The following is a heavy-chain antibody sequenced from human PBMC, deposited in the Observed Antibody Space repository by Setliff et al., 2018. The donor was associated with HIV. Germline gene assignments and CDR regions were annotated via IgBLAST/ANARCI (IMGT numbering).Heavy chain of an antibody. D-gene: IGHD2-2*01. CDR1: GGSFSGYY. V-gene: IGHV4-34*01. CDR2: MSHSGST. Sequence: SETLSLTCAVYGGSFSGYYWSWIRQPPGKGLEWIGSMSHSGSTLYNPSLKSRVTISVDTSKNQLSLRLRSVTAADTAVYYCARDRGYCSSTSCYYYYGMDVWGQGTTVTVSS. CDR3: ARDRGYCSSTSCYYYYGMDV. J-gene: IGHJ6*02.